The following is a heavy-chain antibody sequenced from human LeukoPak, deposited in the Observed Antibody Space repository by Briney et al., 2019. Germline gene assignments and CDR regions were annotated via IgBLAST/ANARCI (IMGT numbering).Heavy chain of an antibody. V-gene: IGHV3-11*05. J-gene: IGHJ3*02. CDR1: GFTFSDYY. CDR2: ISSSSGYT. CDR3: AKDRDDYGEPDAFNI. D-gene: IGHD4-17*01. Sequence: GGSLRLSCAASGFTFSDYYMNWIRQTPGKGLEWVSYISSSSGYTNYADSVKGRFTISRDNAKNSLYLQMNSLRAEDTAIYYCAKDRDDYGEPDAFNIWGQGTMVTVSS.